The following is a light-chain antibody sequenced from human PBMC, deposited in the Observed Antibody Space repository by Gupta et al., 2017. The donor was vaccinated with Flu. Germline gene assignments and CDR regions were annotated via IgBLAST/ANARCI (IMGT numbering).Light chain of an antibody. CDR3: QQCDNLPFT. V-gene: IGKV1-33*01. Sequence: DIQMTQSPSSLSASVRDRATITCQASQDISNCLNWYQQKPGKAPKLLIYDASNLEIGVPSRFSGSGSGTXFTFTIXSLQPEDIATYYCQQCDNLPFTFGXGTKVNIK. J-gene: IGKJ3*01. CDR2: DAS. CDR1: QDISNC.